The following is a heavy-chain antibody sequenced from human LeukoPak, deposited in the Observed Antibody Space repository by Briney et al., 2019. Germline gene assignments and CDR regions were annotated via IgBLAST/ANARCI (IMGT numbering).Heavy chain of an antibody. D-gene: IGHD1-1*01. J-gene: IGHJ4*02. Sequence: GGSLRLSCAASGITFNWSWMNWVRQAPGKGLEWVANMDPSGSQKRYVDSVKGRFTISKDNSGTSLYLDMYSLRDEDTAIYYCAIWTSGNSWGQGTLVTVSS. CDR1: GITFNWSW. CDR2: MDPSGSQK. V-gene: IGHV3-7*01. CDR3: AIWTSGNS.